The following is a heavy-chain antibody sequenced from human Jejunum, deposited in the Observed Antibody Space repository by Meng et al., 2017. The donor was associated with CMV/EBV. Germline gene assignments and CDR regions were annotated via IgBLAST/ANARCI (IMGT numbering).Heavy chain of an antibody. CDR1: GYY. Sequence: GYYWGWIRHLPGKGLEWIGEVNHNGGTNYNPSLKSRVTISVDTSKNQFSLKLDSVTAADTAVYYCARVGGIMVLKKWGGRTEYFHHWGQGTLVTVSS. V-gene: IGHV4-34*01. CDR3: ARVGGIMVLKKWGGRTEYFHH. J-gene: IGHJ1*01. D-gene: IGHD4/OR15-4a*01. CDR2: VNHNGGT.